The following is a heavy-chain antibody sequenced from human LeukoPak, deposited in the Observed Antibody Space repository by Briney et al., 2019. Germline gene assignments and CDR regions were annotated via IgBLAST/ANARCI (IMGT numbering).Heavy chain of an antibody. J-gene: IGHJ4*02. D-gene: IGHD5-12*01. V-gene: IGHV3-23*01. Sequence: GGSLRLSCAASGFTFRDYAMSWVRQAPGEGLGWVSSITGLGGSTFYADSVKGRFTFSRDNSNNMLYLQMNSLRTDDTAVYYCAKDSGYDYMDSWGQGTLVIVSS. CDR1: GFTFRDYA. CDR3: AKDSGYDYMDS. CDR2: ITGLGGST.